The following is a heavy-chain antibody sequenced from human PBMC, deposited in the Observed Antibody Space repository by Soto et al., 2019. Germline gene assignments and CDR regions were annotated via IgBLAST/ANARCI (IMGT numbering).Heavy chain of an antibody. CDR1: GGTFSSYA. V-gene: IGHV1-69*12. CDR2: IIPIFGTA. D-gene: IGHD2-2*01. Sequence: QVQLVQSGAEVKKPGSSVKVSCKASGGTFSSYAISWVRQAPGQGLEWMGGIIPIFGTANYAQKFQGRVTITADESTSTAYRELSSLRSEDTAVYFCARHVPTAGYYYGMDVWGQGTTVTVSS. J-gene: IGHJ6*02. CDR3: ARHVPTAGYYYGMDV.